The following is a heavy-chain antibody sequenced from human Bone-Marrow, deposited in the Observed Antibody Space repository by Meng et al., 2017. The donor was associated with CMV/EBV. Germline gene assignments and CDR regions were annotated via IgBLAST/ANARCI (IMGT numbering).Heavy chain of an antibody. CDR1: GFTFSSYA. Sequence: GGSLRLSCAASGFTFSSYAMHWVRQAPGKGLEWVANIKQDGSEKYYVDSVKGRFTISRDNAKNSLYLQMNSLRPEDTAVYYCARARRYSSSSPYYFDYWGQGTLVTVSS. D-gene: IGHD6-6*01. V-gene: IGHV3-7*01. J-gene: IGHJ4*02. CDR3: ARARRYSSSSPYYFDY. CDR2: IKQDGSEK.